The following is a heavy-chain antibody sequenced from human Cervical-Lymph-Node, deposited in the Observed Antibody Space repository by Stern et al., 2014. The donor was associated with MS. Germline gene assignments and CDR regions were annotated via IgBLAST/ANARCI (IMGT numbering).Heavy chain of an antibody. CDR3: ARGMQLELGIDY. V-gene: IGHV3-33*01. Sequence: VQLVESGGGVVQPGRSLRLSCAASGFTFSSYGMHWVRQAPGKGLAWVAVIWYDGSNKCYADSVKGRFTISRDNSKNTLYLQMNSLRAEDTAVYYCARGMQLELGIDYWGQGTLVTVSS. D-gene: IGHD1-7*01. J-gene: IGHJ4*02. CDR2: IWYDGSNK. CDR1: GFTFSSYG.